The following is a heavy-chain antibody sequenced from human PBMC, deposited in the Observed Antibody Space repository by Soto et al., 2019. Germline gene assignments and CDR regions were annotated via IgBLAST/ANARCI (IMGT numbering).Heavy chain of an antibody. CDR1: GFSFRSYA. D-gene: IGHD6-19*01. CDR2: ITGSGDSK. CDR3: AKDPLWYGSAWYANWFDP. Sequence: EVQLLESGGGLVQPGGSLRLSCAAAGFSFRSYAMSWVRQAPGKGLEWVSAITGSGDSKYYADSVTGRFTISRDNSKNTLYLQMKRLRAEDTALYDCAKDPLWYGSAWYANWFDPWGQGTLVTVSS. V-gene: IGHV3-23*01. J-gene: IGHJ5*02.